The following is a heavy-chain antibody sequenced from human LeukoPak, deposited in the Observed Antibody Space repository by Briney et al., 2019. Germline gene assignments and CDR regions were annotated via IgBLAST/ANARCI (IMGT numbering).Heavy chain of an antibody. CDR2: IYTSGST. D-gene: IGHD3-22*01. CDR1: GGSLSSGSYY. CDR3: ARGYCDSSGYGGVWYFDY. J-gene: IGHJ4*02. V-gene: IGHV4-61*02. Sequence: PSETLSLTCTVSGGSLSSGSYYWSWVRQPAGKGLEWIGRIYTSGSTNYNPSLKSRVTTSGDTSKNQFSLKLSSVTAADTAVYFCARGYCDSSGYGGVWYFDYWGQGTLVPVSS.